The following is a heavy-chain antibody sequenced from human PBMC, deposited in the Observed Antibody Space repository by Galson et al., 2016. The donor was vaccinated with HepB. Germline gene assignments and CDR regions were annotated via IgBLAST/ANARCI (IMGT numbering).Heavy chain of an antibody. CDR1: GFTFSGYA. CDR2: IIGSGGRT. J-gene: IGHJ6*02. Sequence: SLRLSCAASGFTFSGYAMSWVRQAPGKGLEWVSGIIGSGGRTWYADSVKGRFSISRDNSKNTLYLQLATLRAEDTAVYYCAKMKGQNYYDYGMDVWGQGATVTVSS. CDR3: AKMKGQNYYDYGMDV. V-gene: IGHV3-23*01.